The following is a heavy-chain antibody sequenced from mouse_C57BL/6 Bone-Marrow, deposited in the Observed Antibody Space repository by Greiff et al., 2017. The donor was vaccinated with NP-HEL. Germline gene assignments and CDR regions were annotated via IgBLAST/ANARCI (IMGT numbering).Heavy chain of an antibody. V-gene: IGHV5-17*01. CDR2: ISSGSSTI. D-gene: IGHD1-1*01. Sequence: VQLKESGGGLVKPGGSLKLSCAASGFTFSDYGMHWVRQAPEKGLEWVAYISSGSSTIYYADTVKGRFTISRDNAKNTLFLQMTSLRSEDTAMYYCARYYYGRRGYYFDYWGQGTTLTFSS. CDR1: GFTFSDYG. J-gene: IGHJ2*01. CDR3: ARYYYGRRGYYFDY.